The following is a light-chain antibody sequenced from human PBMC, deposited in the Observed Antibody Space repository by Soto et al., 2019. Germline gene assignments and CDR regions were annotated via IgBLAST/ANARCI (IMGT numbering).Light chain of an antibody. CDR1: SSDIGHYDY. J-gene: IGLJ1*01. CDR2: HVT. Sequence: QSVLTHPASVSGSPGQSITISCTGTSSDIGHYDYVSWYQQHPGKAPKLIIYHVTYRPSGVSNRYSGSKSGNSASLTISGLQADDEADYYCCSLTASHTYVFGSGTKGTVL. V-gene: IGLV2-14*03. CDR3: CSLTASHTYV.